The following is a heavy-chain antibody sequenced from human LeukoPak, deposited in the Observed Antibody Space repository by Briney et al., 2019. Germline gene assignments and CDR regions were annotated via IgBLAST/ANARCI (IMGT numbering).Heavy chain of an antibody. V-gene: IGHV4-34*01. Sequence: SETLSLTRAVYGGSFSGYYWSWIRQPPGKGLEWIGEIDHSGSTNYIPSLKSRVTISVDTSKNQFSLKLSSVTAADTAVYYCAAKSAHYYDSSGYYLNWFDPWGQGTLVTVSS. CDR2: IDHSGST. CDR3: AAKSAHYYDSSGYYLNWFDP. J-gene: IGHJ5*02. CDR1: GGSFSGYY. D-gene: IGHD3-22*01.